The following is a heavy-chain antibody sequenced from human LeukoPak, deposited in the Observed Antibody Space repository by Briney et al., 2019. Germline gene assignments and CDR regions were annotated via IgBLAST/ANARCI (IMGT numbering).Heavy chain of an antibody. J-gene: IGHJ4*02. D-gene: IGHD3-22*01. Sequence: TPGGSLRLSCASSGFIFSSYTINWVRQAPGKGLEWVSSISSSSTYIEYADSVKGRFTISRDNAKNTLYLQMNSLRAEDTAVYYCARDYYDSSGYLFDYWGQGTLVTVSS. V-gene: IGHV3-21*01. CDR2: ISSSSTYI. CDR3: ARDYYDSSGYLFDY. CDR1: GFIFSSYT.